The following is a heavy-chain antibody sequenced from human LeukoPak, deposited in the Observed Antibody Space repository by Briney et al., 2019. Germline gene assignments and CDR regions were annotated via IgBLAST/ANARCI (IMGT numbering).Heavy chain of an antibody. Sequence: PGGSLRLSCAASGFTFDDYAMHWIRQAPGKGLEWVSGISWNSGSIGYADSVKGRFTISRDNAKNSLYLQMNSLRAEDTALYYCAKESRMGAFDIWGQGTMVTVSS. CDR1: GFTFDDYA. J-gene: IGHJ3*02. V-gene: IGHV3-9*01. CDR2: ISWNSGSI. CDR3: AKESRMGAFDI. D-gene: IGHD2-8*01.